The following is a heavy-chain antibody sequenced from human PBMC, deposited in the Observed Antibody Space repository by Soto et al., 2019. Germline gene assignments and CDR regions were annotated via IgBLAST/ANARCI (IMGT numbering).Heavy chain of an antibody. V-gene: IGHV4-4*02. J-gene: IGHJ5*02. CDR1: GGSISSSNW. CDR2: IYHSGST. CDR3: ARDLGDSSASLGWFDP. D-gene: IGHD6-6*01. Sequence: SETLSLTCAVSGGSISSSNWWSWVRQPPGKGLEWIGEIYHSGSTNYNPSLKSRVTISVDKSKNQFSLKLSSVSAADTAMYYCARDLGDSSASLGWFDPWGQGTLVTVSS.